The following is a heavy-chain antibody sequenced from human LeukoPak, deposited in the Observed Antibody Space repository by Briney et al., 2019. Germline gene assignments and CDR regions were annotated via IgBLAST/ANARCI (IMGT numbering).Heavy chain of an antibody. Sequence: PSETLSLTCSVSGGSISSTNDYWGWIRQPPGKGLEWFVSVYYTGLTYYNPSLESRVTVSVDTSKNQFFLRLSSVTATDTAVYYCATRALISKNYFDYWGQGSLVTVSS. CDR2: VYYTGLT. CDR3: ATRALISKNYFDY. D-gene: IGHD3-16*02. J-gene: IGHJ4*02. V-gene: IGHV4-39*01. CDR1: GGSISSTNDY.